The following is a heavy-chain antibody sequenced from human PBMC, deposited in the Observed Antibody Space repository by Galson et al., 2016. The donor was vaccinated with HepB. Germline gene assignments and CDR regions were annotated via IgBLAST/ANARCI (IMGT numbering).Heavy chain of an antibody. CDR2: IYISGST. J-gene: IGHJ6*03. Sequence: TLSLTCTVSGGSISSAGFYWSWLRQPAGKGLEWIGRIYISGSTNYTPSLKSRVTISLDTSKSQFSLKLSYVTAADTAVYYCARDQEEFYYYDMDVWGKGTTVTVSS. CDR3: ARDQEEFYYYDMDV. CDR1: GGSISSAGFY. V-gene: IGHV4-61*02.